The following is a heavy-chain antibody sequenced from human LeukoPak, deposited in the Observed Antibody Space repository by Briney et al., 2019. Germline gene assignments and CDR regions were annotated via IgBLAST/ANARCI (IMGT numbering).Heavy chain of an antibody. D-gene: IGHD1-26*01. V-gene: IGHV5-51*01. CDR3: AGQTLPTPGIVGGRDDAFDI. Sequence: GESLKISCKGSGYSFTSYWIGWVRQMPGKGLEWMGIIYPGDSDTRYSPSFQGQVTISADKSISTAYLQWSSLKASDTAMYYCAGQTLPTPGIVGGRDDAFDIWGQGTMVTVSS. CDR2: IYPGDSDT. CDR1: GYSFTSYW. J-gene: IGHJ3*02.